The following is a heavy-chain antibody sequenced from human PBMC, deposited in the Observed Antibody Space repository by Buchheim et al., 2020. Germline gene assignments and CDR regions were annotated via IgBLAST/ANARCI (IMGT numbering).Heavy chain of an antibody. J-gene: IGHJ4*02. Sequence: EVQLVESGGGLVKPGGSLRLSCAASRFTLSDAWMSWVRQAPGKGLEWVGRIKSRTDGGTTDHAAPVKGRFTISRDDSENTLYLQMNSLKTEDTAVYYCTTELSGSYYSLGYWGQGTL. D-gene: IGHD1-26*01. CDR3: TTELSGSYYSLGY. CDR1: RFTLSDAW. V-gene: IGHV3-15*01. CDR2: IKSRTDGGTT.